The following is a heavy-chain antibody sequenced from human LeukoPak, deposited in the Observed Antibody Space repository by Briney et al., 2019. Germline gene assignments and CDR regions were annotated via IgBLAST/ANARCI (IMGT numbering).Heavy chain of an antibody. V-gene: IGHV1-24*01. CDR1: GYTLTELS. CDR2: FDPEDGET. CDR3: ATGLPRPVHAFDI. D-gene: IGHD4-11*01. Sequence: ASVKVSCKVSGYTLTELSMHWVRHAPGKGLEWMGGFDPEDGETIYAQKFQGRVTMTEDTSTDTAYMELSSLRSEDTAVYYRATGLPRPVHAFDIWGQGTMVTVSS. J-gene: IGHJ3*02.